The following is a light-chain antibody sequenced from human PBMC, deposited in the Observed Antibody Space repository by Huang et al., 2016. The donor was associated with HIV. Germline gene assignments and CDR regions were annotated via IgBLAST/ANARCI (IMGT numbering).Light chain of an antibody. J-gene: IGKJ1*01. CDR3: QQYNSLAWT. CDR1: QSISSW. V-gene: IGKV1-5*03. CDR2: KAS. Sequence: DIQMTQSPSTLSASVGDRVTITCRASQSISSWLAWYQQKPGKAPNLLIYKASSLESGVPSRFSGSGSGTECTRTISSLQPDDFATYYCQQYNSLAWTFGQGTKVEIK.